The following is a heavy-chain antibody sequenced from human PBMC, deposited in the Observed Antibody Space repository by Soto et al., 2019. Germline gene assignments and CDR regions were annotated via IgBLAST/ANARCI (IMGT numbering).Heavy chain of an antibody. D-gene: IGHD6-25*01. Sequence: QVQLQQWGAGLLKPSETLSLTCAVYGGSFRGYYWSWIRQPPGKGLEWIGEINHRGSTNYNPSVKKRVAISVDXTXNXXSLKLNSVTAADTAVYYCARGSRVKIPASSGRDYYYHGLDVWGQGTAVTVSS. CDR1: GGSFRGYY. CDR2: INHRGST. CDR3: ARGSRVKIPASSGRDYYYHGLDV. V-gene: IGHV4-34*01. J-gene: IGHJ6*02.